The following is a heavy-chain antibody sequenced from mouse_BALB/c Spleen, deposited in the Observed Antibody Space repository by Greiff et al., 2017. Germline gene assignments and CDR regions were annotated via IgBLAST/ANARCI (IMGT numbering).Heavy chain of an antibody. V-gene: IGHV1-9*01. CDR2: ILPGSGST. J-gene: IGHJ2*01. CDR1: GYTFSSYW. D-gene: IGHD2-3*01. CDR3: ARWLLRVDY. Sequence: QVQLQQSGAELMKPGASVKISCKATGYTFSSYWIEWVKQRPGHGLEWIGEILPGSGSTNYDEKFKGKATFTADTSSNTAYMQLSSLTSEDSAVYYCARWLLRVDYWGQGTTLTVSA.